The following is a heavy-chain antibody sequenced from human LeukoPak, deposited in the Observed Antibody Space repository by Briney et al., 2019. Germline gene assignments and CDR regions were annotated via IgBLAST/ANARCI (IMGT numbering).Heavy chain of an antibody. V-gene: IGHV3-49*04. J-gene: IGHJ4*02. Sequence: GGSLRLSCTASGFTFGDYAMSWVRQAPGKGLERVGFIRSKAYGGTTEYAASVKGRFTISRDDSKSIAYLQMNSLKTEDTAVYYCTRPSSSWTQIFDYWGQGTLVTVSS. CDR2: IRSKAYGGTT. CDR3: TRPSSSWTQIFDY. CDR1: GFTFGDYA. D-gene: IGHD6-13*01.